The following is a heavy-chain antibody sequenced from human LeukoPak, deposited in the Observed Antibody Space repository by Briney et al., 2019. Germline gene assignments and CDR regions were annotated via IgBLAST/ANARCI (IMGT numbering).Heavy chain of an antibody. J-gene: IGHJ5*02. CDR2: IYYTGST. CDR1: GGSISSRRYY. Sequence: SETLSLTCTVSGGSISSRRYYWGWLRQPPGKGLEWFGSIYYTGSTYYNPSLKSRVTISVDTSKKQFSLKLTSVTAADTAVYYCAATVVVTATLPNWFDPWGQGTLVTVSS. D-gene: IGHD2-21*02. CDR3: AATVVVTATLPNWFDP. V-gene: IGHV4-39*01.